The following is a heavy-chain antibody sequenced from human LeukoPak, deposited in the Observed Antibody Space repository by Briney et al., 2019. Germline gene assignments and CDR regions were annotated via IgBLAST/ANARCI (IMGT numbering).Heavy chain of an antibody. J-gene: IGHJ6*03. CDR3: ARDTDYSYMDV. CDR2: IYYSGST. Sequence: SETLSLTCTVSGGSISSYYWSWIRQPPGKGLEWIGYIYYSGSTNHNPSLKSRVTISIDTSKNQVSLKLSPVTAADTAVYYCARDTDYSYMDVWGKGTTVTVSS. CDR1: GGSISSYY. V-gene: IGHV4-59*01. D-gene: IGHD2-8*02.